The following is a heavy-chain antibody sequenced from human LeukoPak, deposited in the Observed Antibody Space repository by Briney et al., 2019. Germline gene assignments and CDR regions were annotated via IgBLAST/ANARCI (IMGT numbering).Heavy chain of an antibody. V-gene: IGHV3-9*03. J-gene: IGHJ5*02. CDR2: ISWNSGTI. Sequence: SLRLSRAASRFTFEDYATHWVRHAPGQGLDWVSVISWNSGTIGYADSVKGRFSISRDKAKNSLYLQMNSPRDDDMALYYCARGKSGSYSQDWFDPWGQGTLVTVSS. CDR1: RFTFEDYA. D-gene: IGHD1-26*01. CDR3: ARGKSGSYSQDWFDP.